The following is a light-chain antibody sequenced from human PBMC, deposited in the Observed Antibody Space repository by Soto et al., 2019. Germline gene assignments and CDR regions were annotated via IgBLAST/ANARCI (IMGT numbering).Light chain of an antibody. CDR1: QSVLYSSNNKNY. CDR2: WAS. J-gene: IGKJ2*01. CDR3: QQYESTPPT. Sequence: DIVMTQSPDSLAVSLGERATINCKSSQSVLYSSNNKNYSAWYQQRPGQPPKLLIYWASTRESGVPDRFSGSGYGTDFTLTITSLQAEDVAVYYCQQYESTPPTFGQGTKLEIK. V-gene: IGKV4-1*01.